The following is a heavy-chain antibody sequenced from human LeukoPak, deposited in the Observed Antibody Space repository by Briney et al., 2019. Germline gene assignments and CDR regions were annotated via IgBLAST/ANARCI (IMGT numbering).Heavy chain of an antibody. CDR3: ARGLTTYGYGSGYYYGMDV. CDR1: GGTFSSYA. J-gene: IGHJ6*02. CDR2: IIPIFGTA. D-gene: IGHD3-10*01. Sequence: SVKVSCKASGGTFSSYAISWVRQAPGQGLEWMGGIIPIFGTANYAQKFQGRVTITADESTSTAYMELSSLRSEDTAVYYCARGLTTYGYGSGYYYGMDVWGQGTTVTVSS. V-gene: IGHV1-69*13.